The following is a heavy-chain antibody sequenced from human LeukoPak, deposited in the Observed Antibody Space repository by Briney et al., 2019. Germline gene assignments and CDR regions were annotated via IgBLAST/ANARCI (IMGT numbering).Heavy chain of an antibody. D-gene: IGHD5-12*01. CDR3: ARSTSGYEIDY. Sequence: PSETLSLTCTVSGGSISGYLWSWIRQPPGKGLEWIGYMYYSGSTNYNPSLKSRVTISVDTSKNQFSLKLSSVTAADTAVYYCARSTSGYEIDYWGQGTLVTVSS. V-gene: IGHV4-59*13. CDR1: GGSISGYL. J-gene: IGHJ4*02. CDR2: MYYSGST.